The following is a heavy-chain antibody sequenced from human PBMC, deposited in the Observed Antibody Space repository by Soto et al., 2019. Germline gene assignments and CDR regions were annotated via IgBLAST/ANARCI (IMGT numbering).Heavy chain of an antibody. D-gene: IGHD6-19*01. CDR1: GFTFSSYG. V-gene: IGHV3-30*18. Sequence: QVQLVESGGGVVQPGRSLRLSCAASGFTFSSYGMHWVRQAPGKGLEWVAVISYDGSNKYYADSVKGRFTISRDNSKNTRYLQMNSLGAEDTAVYYCAKDHQWLAFDYWGQGTLVTVSS. CDR2: ISYDGSNK. J-gene: IGHJ4*02. CDR3: AKDHQWLAFDY.